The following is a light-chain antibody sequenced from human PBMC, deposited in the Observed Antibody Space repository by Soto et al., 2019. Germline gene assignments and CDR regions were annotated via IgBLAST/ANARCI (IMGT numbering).Light chain of an antibody. Sequence: IQMTQSPSTMSASACDRLTITSLASQNIYNWLAWYQQKPGKAPKLLMYEASNLETGVPSRFIGGGSGTDFTLTINSLQPEDFATYYCQRVNTSPLTFGGGTKVDIK. J-gene: IGKJ4*01. CDR1: QNIYNW. V-gene: IGKV1-5*03. CDR3: QRVNTSPLT. CDR2: EAS.